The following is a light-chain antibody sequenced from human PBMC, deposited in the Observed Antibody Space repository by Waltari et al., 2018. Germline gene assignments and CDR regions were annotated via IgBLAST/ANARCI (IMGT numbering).Light chain of an antibody. CDR1: QSVNSY. V-gene: IGKV3-11*01. J-gene: IGKJ4*01. CDR2: DAS. Sequence: EIVLTQSPATLSLSPGARATLSCRASQSVNSYLVWYQQKPGQAPRLLIYDASNRATGIPARFSGSGSGADFTLTISSLEPEDFAVYYCQQRIDWPLTFGGGTKVEVK. CDR3: QQRIDWPLT.